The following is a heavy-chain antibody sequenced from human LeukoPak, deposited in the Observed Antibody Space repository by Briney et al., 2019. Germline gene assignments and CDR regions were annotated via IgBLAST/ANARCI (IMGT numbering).Heavy chain of an antibody. CDR3: ARSRAAVVMGELIPSFYYGMDV. V-gene: IGHV3-21*01. CDR1: GFTFSSYS. CDR2: ISSSSSYI. Sequence: GGSLRLAYAASGFTFSSYSMNWVRQAPGKGLEWVSSISSSSSYIYYADSVKGRFTISRDNAKNSLYLQMDSLRAEDTAVYYCARSRAAVVMGELIPSFYYGMDVWGQGTTVTVSS. J-gene: IGHJ6*02. D-gene: IGHD3-16*01.